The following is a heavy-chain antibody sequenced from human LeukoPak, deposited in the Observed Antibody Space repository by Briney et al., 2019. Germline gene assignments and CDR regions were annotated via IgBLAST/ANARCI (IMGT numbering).Heavy chain of an antibody. J-gene: IGHJ3*02. Sequence: GGSLRLSCAASGFTFSSYSMNWVRQAPGKGLEWVSYITSSSSTIYYADSVKGRFTISRDNARNSLFLQMNSLRAEDTAVYYCARQPLYSSSSLSTFDIWGQGTMVTVSS. CDR1: GFTFSSYS. CDR2: ITSSSSTI. V-gene: IGHV3-48*01. CDR3: ARQPLYSSSSLSTFDI. D-gene: IGHD6-6*01.